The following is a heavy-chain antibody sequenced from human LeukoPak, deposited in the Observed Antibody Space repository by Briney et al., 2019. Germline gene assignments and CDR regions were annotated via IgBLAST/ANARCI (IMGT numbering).Heavy chain of an antibody. CDR1: GYTFSGYW. D-gene: IGHD1-1*01. V-gene: IGHV3-74*01. Sequence: PGGSLWLSCAASGYTFSGYWLYWVRQSPGKGLGWVSGISSDAGGTTYADSVKGRFTISRDNAKNTLYLQMNSLRVEDTAVYYCARDLEKTPDYWGQGTLVTVSS. CDR3: ARDLEKTPDY. J-gene: IGHJ4*02. CDR2: ISSDAGGT.